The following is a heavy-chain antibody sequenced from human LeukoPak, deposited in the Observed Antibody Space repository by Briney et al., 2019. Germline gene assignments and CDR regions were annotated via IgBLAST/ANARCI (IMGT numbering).Heavy chain of an antibody. CDR2: IYSSGST. D-gene: IGHD6-19*01. V-gene: IGHV4-4*07. J-gene: IGHJ6*03. CDR1: GDSTSSYF. Sequence: RSETLSPTCTVSGDSTSSYFSSWIWQPAGKGLEWIWRIYSSGSTTTNTSPKSRVTISVDKSRNQFSLKLSSETDADTAVYYCARAGVQWQRPRDYYYYYIDVWGKESTVTVSS. CDR3: ARAGVQWQRPRDYYYYYIDV.